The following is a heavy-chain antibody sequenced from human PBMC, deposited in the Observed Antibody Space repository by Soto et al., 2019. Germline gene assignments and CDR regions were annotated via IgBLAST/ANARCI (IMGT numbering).Heavy chain of an antibody. D-gene: IGHD3-3*01. CDR2: ISAYNGNT. J-gene: IGHJ6*02. Sequence: ASVKVSCKASGYTFTSYGISWVRQAPGQGLEWMGWISAYNGNTNYAQKLQGRVTMTTDTSTSTAYMELRSLRSDDTAVYYCARGTFDFWSGYGMDVWGQGTTVTVSS. V-gene: IGHV1-18*01. CDR1: GYTFTSYG. CDR3: ARGTFDFWSGYGMDV.